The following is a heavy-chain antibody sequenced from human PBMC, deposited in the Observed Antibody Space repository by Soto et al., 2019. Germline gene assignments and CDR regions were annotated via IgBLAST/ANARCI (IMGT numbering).Heavy chain of an antibody. CDR1: GGSISRFF. D-gene: IGHD3-16*01. CDR3: ARSLRNDLFDY. CDR2: IYYTGST. Sequence: SETLSLTCTVSGGSISRFFWGWIRQPPGKGLELIGYIYYTGSTNYHPSLKSRITISVDTSKNQSSLKLNSVTAADTAVDFCARSLRNDLFDYWGQGALVTVSS. V-gene: IGHV4-59*01. J-gene: IGHJ4*02.